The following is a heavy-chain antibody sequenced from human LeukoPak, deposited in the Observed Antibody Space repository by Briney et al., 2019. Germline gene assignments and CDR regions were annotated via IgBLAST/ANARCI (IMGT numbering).Heavy chain of an antibody. CDR2: IYHSGST. V-gene: IGHV4-30-2*01. J-gene: IGHJ3*02. Sequence: PSQTLSLTCTVSGGSISSGGYYWSWIRQPPGKGLEWIGYIYHSGSTYYNPSLKSRVTISVDRSKNQFPLKLSSVTAADTAVYYCASFSPAAMGDAFDIWGQGTMVTVSS. CDR1: GGSISSGGYY. CDR3: ASFSPAAMGDAFDI. D-gene: IGHD2-2*01.